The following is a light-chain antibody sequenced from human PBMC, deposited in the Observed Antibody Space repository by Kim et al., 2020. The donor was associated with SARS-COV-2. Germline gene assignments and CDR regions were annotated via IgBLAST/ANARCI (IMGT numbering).Light chain of an antibody. Sequence: QAVVTQEHSLTVSPGGTVTLTCGSSTGAVTSGHYSCWFQQRPGQAPRTLIYDTSNKQSWTPARFSGSLLGGKAALTLSGAQPEDEAEYYCLLSYSGPRVFGGGTQLTVL. J-gene: IGLJ3*02. CDR3: LLSYSGPRV. V-gene: IGLV7-46*01. CDR1: TGAVTSGHY. CDR2: DTS.